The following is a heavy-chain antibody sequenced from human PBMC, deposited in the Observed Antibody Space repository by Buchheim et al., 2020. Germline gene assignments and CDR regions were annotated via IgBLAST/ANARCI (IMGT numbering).Heavy chain of an antibody. CDR2: INCHDGST. Sequence: GASMKVSCKASGYTFTNFYVHWVRQAPGQGLEWMGLINCHDGSTDYAQKFQGRVTLTRDTSTNTVAMEVSSLRFEDTAIYYCSREDYYGMDVWGQGTT. V-gene: IGHV1-46*03. CDR1: GYTFTNFY. CDR3: SREDYYGMDV. J-gene: IGHJ6*02.